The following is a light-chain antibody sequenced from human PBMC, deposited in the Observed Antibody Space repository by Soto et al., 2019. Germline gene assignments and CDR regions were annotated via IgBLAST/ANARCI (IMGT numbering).Light chain of an antibody. J-gene: IGLJ2*01. CDR3: CSYAGKYKSVI. V-gene: IGLV2-11*01. CDR1: SSDVGGYNY. CDR2: DVT. Sequence: QSALTQPRSVSGSPGQSVTISCTGTSSDVGGYNYVSWYPPHPAKAPKLMSFDVTKRPSGVHDRLSGSKSGNTAALTRSGRQAEYEADYDGCSYAGKYKSVIIGGGTKLPV.